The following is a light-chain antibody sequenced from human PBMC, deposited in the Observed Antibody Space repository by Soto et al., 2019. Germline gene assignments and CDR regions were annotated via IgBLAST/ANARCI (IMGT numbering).Light chain of an antibody. CDR1: SSDIGAGYH. V-gene: IGLV1-40*01. CDR2: GNN. Sequence: QSVLTQPSSVSGAPGQRVTISCTGSSSDIGAGYHVHWYQQLPGTAPKLLIYGNNNRPSGVPDRFSGSKSGTSASLAITGLQAEDEADYYCQSYDSSLSGSVFGGGTKLTVL. CDR3: QSYDSSLSGSV. J-gene: IGLJ3*02.